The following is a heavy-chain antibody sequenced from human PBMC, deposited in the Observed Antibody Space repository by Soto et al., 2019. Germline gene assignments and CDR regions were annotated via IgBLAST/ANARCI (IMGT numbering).Heavy chain of an antibody. V-gene: IGHV5-51*01. D-gene: IGHD6-6*01. Sequence: PGESLKISCKGSGYSFTSYWIGWLRQMPGKGLEWMGIIYPGDSDTRYSPSFQGQVTISADKSISTAYLQWSSLKASDTAMYYCARLRIAARPARTQNWFDPWGQGTLVTVS. CDR3: ARLRIAARPARTQNWFDP. CDR2: IYPGDSDT. J-gene: IGHJ5*02. CDR1: GYSFTSYW.